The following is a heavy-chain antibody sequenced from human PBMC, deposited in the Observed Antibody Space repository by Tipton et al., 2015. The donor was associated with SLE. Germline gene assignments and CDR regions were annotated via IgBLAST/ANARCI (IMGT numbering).Heavy chain of an antibody. J-gene: IGHJ3*02. CDR1: GYTFTSYG. V-gene: IGHV1-18*01. CDR3: ARGGPGYSSRGYEAFDI. D-gene: IGHD6-13*01. CDR2: ISAYNGNT. Sequence: QSGAEVKKPGASVKVSCKASGYTFTSYGISWVRQAPGQGLEWMGWISAYNGNTNYAQKLQGRVTMTTDTSTSTACMELRSLRSDDTAVYYCARGGPGYSSRGYEAFDIWGQGTMVTVSS.